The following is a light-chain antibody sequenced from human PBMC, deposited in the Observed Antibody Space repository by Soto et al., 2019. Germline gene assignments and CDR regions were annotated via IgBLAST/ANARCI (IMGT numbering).Light chain of an antibody. V-gene: IGKV1-5*03. CDR3: QQYERYST. J-gene: IGKJ1*01. Sequence: DYQVIQSPSTLSASVGDRVTITFRASQNIYTWLAWYQQKPGIAPKLLIHKASTLESGVPSRFSGSGFGTEFTLTISGLQPEDSATYYCQQYERYSTFGQGTKVDIK. CDR2: KAS. CDR1: QNIYTW.